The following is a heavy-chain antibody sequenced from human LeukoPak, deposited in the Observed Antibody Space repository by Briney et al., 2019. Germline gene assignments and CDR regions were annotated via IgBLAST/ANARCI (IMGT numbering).Heavy chain of an antibody. CDR3: ARGQYSNYGRVAFDI. CDR1: GGSFSGYY. D-gene: IGHD4-11*01. V-gene: IGHV4-34*01. Sequence: SETLSLTCAVYGGSFSGYYWSWIRQPPGKGLEWIEEINHSGSTNYNPSLKSRVTISVDTSKNQFSLKLSSVTAADTAVYYCARGQYSNYGRVAFDIWGQGTMVTVSS. CDR2: INHSGST. J-gene: IGHJ3*02.